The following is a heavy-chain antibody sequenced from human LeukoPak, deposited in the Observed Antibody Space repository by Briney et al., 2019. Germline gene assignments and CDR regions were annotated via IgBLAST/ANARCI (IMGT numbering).Heavy chain of an antibody. V-gene: IGHV4-39*01. CDR3: ARSFGSGYYTSTGWFDP. CDR2: IYYSGST. D-gene: IGHD3-3*01. CDR1: GGSISSSSYY. J-gene: IGHJ5*02. Sequence: SETLSLTCIVSGGSISSSSYYWGWIRQPPGKGLEWIGSIYYSGSTYYNPSLKSRVTISVDTSKNQFSLKLSSVTAADTAVYYCARSFGSGYYTSTGWFDPWGQGTLVTVSS.